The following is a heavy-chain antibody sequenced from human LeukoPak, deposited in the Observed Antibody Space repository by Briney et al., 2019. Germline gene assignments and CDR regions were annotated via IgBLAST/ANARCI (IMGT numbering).Heavy chain of an antibody. D-gene: IGHD1-26*01. CDR2: IYFSGCT. Sequence: SSEPLSLTCTVSGGSISRYHWRWIRQPPGKGLEWIWYIYFSGCTKYNPSIKSRVSISVETCKNQFCLKLSSVTAADTAVYYCVRHVWSGSFDWRGQGCLVTVSS. CDR1: GGSISRYH. J-gene: IGHJ4*02. CDR3: VRHVWSGSFDW. V-gene: IGHV4-59*08.